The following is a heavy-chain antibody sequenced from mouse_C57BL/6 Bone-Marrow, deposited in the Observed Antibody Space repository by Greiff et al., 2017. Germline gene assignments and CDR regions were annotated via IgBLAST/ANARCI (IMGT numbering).Heavy chain of an antibody. J-gene: IGHJ1*03. D-gene: IGHD1-1*01. CDR1: GYSFTDYN. CDR2: INPNYGTT. CDR3: AKGYGSSFYWYFDV. Sequence: VQLKESGPELVKPGASVKISCKASGYSFTDYNMNWVKQSHGKSLEWIGVINPNYGTTSYNQKFKGKATLTVDQSSSTAYMQLNSLTSEDSAVYYCAKGYGSSFYWYFDVWGTGTTVTVSS. V-gene: IGHV1-39*01.